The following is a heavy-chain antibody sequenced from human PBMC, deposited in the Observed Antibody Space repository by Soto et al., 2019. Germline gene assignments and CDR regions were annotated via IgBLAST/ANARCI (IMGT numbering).Heavy chain of an antibody. CDR2: IWYDGSNK. CDR3: ARSIAAAGIVSDNWFDP. Sequence: GGSLRLSCAASGFTFSSYAMHWVRQAPGKGLEWVAVIWYDGSNKYYADSVKGRFTISRDNSKNTLYLQMNSLRAEDTAVYYCARSIAAAGIVSDNWFDPWGQGTLVTVSS. V-gene: IGHV3-33*08. J-gene: IGHJ5*02. CDR1: GFTFSSYA. D-gene: IGHD6-13*01.